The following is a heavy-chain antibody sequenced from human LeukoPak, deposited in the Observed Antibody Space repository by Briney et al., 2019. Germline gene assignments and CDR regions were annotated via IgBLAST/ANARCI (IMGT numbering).Heavy chain of an antibody. Sequence: SETLSLTCTVSGVSISSSSYYWGWIRQPPGKGLEWIGSIYHSGSTYYNPSLKSRVTISVDTSKNQFSLKLSSVTAADTAVYYCARDQSRYGFRGNFDYWGQGTLVTVSS. D-gene: IGHD3-10*01. CDR2: IYHSGST. CDR1: GVSISSSSYY. V-gene: IGHV4-39*07. J-gene: IGHJ4*02. CDR3: ARDQSRYGFRGNFDY.